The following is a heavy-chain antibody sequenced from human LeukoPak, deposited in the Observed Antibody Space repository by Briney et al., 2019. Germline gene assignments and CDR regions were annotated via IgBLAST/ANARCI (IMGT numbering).Heavy chain of an antibody. CDR3: ARFYGSGSYSNWFDP. CDR2: IYYSGST. CDR1: GGSISSYY. D-gene: IGHD3-10*01. V-gene: IGHV4-59*01. J-gene: IGHJ5*02. Sequence: SETLSLTCTVSGGSISSYYWSWIRQPPGKGLEWIGYIYYSGSTNYNPSLKSRVTISVDTSKNQFSLKLSSVTAADKAVYYCARFYGSGSYSNWFDPWGQGTLVTVSS.